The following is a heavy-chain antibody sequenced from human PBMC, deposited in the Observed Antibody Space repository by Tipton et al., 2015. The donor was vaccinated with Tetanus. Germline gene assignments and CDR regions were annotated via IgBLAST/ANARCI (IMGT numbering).Heavy chain of an antibody. V-gene: IGHV1-69*01. J-gene: IGHJ3*02. CDR3: VSLVATTVVRGAFDI. Sequence: QLVQSGAEVKKPGSSVKVSCKATGGTFSSYAISWVRQDPGQGLEWMGGIIPIFGTANYAQKFQGRVTITADESTSTAYMELSSLRSEDTALYYCVSLVATTVVRGAFDIWGQGTMVNVSS. D-gene: IGHD3-10*01. CDR2: IIPIFGTA. CDR1: GGTFSSYA.